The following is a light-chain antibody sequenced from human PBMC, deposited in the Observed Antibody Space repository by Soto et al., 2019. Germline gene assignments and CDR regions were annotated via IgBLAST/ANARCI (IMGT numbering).Light chain of an antibody. Sequence: DVQMTQSPSTLSASVGDRVTITCRASQSINNLLAWYQQKPGKAPKFLIYDVSTLESGVPSRFSGSGSGTEFTLTISSLQSEDFAVYYCQQYNHWPPWLTFGGGTKVEIK. CDR1: QSINNL. CDR3: QQYNHWPPWLT. CDR2: DVS. V-gene: IGKV1-5*01. J-gene: IGKJ4*01.